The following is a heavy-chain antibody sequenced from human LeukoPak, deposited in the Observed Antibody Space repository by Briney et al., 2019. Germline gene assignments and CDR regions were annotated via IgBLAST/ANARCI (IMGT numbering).Heavy chain of an antibody. J-gene: IGHJ6*03. Sequence: GESLKISCKGSGYSFTSYWIGWVRQMPGKGLEWMGIIYPGDSDTRYSPSFQGQVTISADKSISTAYLQWSSLKASDTAMYYCARQGSSGWYGYYDYCMDVWGKGTTVTVSS. CDR2: IYPGDSDT. CDR3: ARQGSSGWYGYYDYCMDV. V-gene: IGHV5-51*01. CDR1: GYSFTSYW. D-gene: IGHD6-19*01.